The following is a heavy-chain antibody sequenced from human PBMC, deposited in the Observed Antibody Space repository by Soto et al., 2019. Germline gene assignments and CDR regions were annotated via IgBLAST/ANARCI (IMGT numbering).Heavy chain of an antibody. D-gene: IGHD2-2*01. Sequence: QVQLVQSGAEVKKPGSSVKVSCKASGGTFSSYTISWVRQAPGQGLEWMGRIIPILGIANYAQKFQGRVTMTADKSTSTAYIELSSLRSEDTAVYYCAREGYCSSTSCYGSYYYYMDVWGKGTTVTVSS. V-gene: IGHV1-69*08. J-gene: IGHJ6*03. CDR2: IIPILGIA. CDR1: GGTFSSYT. CDR3: AREGYCSSTSCYGSYYYYMDV.